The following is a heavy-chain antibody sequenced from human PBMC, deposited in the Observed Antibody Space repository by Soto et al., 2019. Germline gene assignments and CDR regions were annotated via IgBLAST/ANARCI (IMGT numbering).Heavy chain of an antibody. Sequence: GGSLRLSCAASGFTFSSYAMSWVRQAPGKGLEWVSAISGSGGSTYYADSVKGRFTISRDNSKNTLYLQMNSLRAEDTAVYYCAKDGYDILTDYDYFDYWGQGTLVTVSS. D-gene: IGHD3-9*01. CDR3: AKDGYDILTDYDYFDY. CDR2: ISGSGGST. J-gene: IGHJ4*02. V-gene: IGHV3-23*01. CDR1: GFTFSSYA.